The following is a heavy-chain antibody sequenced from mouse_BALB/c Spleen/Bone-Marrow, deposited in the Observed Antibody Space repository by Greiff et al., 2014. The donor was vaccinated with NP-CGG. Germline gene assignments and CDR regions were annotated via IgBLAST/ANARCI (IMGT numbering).Heavy chain of an antibody. CDR3: ARGSYYYGSSSPWFAY. CDR1: GYTFTSYW. Sequence: DLVKPGASVKPSCKASGYTFTSYWINWIKQRPGQGLEWIGRIPPGSGTTYYNEMFKGKATLTVDTSSTTAYIQLSSLSSGDSAVYFCARGSYYYGSSSPWFAYWGQGTLVTVSA. D-gene: IGHD1-1*01. J-gene: IGHJ3*01. V-gene: IGHV1S41*01. CDR2: IPPGSGTT.